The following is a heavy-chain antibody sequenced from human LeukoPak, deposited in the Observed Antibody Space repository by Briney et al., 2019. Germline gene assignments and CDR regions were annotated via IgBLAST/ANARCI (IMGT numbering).Heavy chain of an antibody. Sequence: ASVKVSCKASGYTFTGYYMHWVRQAPGQGLEWMGWINPNSGGTNYAQKFQGRVTMTRDMSTSTIYLELTSLRSDDTAFYYCARDLRTVTVAGLGVFDIWGQGTIVSVSS. CDR2: INPNSGGT. CDR1: GYTFTGYY. V-gene: IGHV1-2*02. D-gene: IGHD6-19*01. CDR3: ARDLRTVTVAGLGVFDI. J-gene: IGHJ3*02.